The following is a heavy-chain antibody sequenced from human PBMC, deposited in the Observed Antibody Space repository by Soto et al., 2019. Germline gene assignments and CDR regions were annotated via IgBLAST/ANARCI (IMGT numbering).Heavy chain of an antibody. V-gene: IGHV3-23*01. CDR2: VTGGGGDT. D-gene: IGHD6-13*01. J-gene: IGHJ4*01. Sequence: GMSIRLSCATSGSTSSNDALCCVLLAPGNGLEWFSAVTGGGGDTYYADSVKGRFTISRDNSDNTLYLQMNSLRAEDTFVYYWGKGSAGSRPYYFDHWGHGT. CDR1: GSTSSNDA. CDR3: GKGSAGSRPYYFDH.